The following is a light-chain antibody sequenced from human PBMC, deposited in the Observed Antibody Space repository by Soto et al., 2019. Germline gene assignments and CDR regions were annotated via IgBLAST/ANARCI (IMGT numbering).Light chain of an antibody. CDR1: QSVSSN. J-gene: IGKJ3*01. Sequence: ELVMTQSPATLYVSPGERATLSCRAIQSVSSNLAWYQQTPGQAPRLLIYGAYTRATGIPARFSGSGSGTEVTFTISILQTGDFAVYYCQKYNHWPFTFGPGTKVAIK. CDR2: GAY. CDR3: QKYNHWPFT. V-gene: IGKV3-15*01.